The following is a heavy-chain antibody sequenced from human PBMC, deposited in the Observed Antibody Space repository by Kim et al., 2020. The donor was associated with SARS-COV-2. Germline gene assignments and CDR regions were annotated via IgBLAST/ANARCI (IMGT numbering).Heavy chain of an antibody. CDR1: GFTFSSYN. CDR2: INSDGSST. CDR3: LSFSGVIPY. J-gene: IGHJ4*02. D-gene: IGHD2-21*01. Sequence: GGSLRLSCAASGFTFSSYNMHWVRQGPGKGLVWLSRINSDGSSTTYADFVKGRFTVSRDNAKNTLYLQMNSLRTEDTAVYYCLSFSGVIPYWGQGTLVTVSS. V-gene: IGHV3-74*01.